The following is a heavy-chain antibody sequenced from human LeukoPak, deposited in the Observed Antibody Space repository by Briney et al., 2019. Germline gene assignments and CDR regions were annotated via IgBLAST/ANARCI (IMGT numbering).Heavy chain of an antibody. D-gene: IGHD1-20*01. CDR3: ARQSITGTTRWFDP. Sequence: SQTLSLTCAVSGGSISSGGYSWSWIRQPPGKGLEWIGYIYHSGSTYYNPSLKSRVTISVDRSKNQFSLKLSSVTAADTAVYYCARQSITGTTRWFDPWGQGTLVTVSS. J-gene: IGHJ5*02. CDR2: IYHSGST. CDR1: GGSISSGGYS. V-gene: IGHV4-30-2*01.